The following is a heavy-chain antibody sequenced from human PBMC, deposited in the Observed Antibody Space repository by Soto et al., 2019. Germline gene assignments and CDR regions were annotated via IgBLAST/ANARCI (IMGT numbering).Heavy chain of an antibody. CDR1: GDSMTSGDYS. Sequence: PSETLSLTCTVSGDSMTSGDYSWSWIRQPPGKGLEWLGHIYRTGNTHYSPSLKSRVSISQDRSKNQFSLKLTSVTAADTAVYYCARGDYQYSIDYWGQGTLVTVSS. D-gene: IGHD2-2*01. V-gene: IGHV4-30-2*01. CDR3: ARGDYQYSIDY. CDR2: IYRTGNT. J-gene: IGHJ4*02.